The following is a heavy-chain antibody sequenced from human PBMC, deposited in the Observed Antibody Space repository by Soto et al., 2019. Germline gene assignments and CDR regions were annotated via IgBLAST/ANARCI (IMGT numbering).Heavy chain of an antibody. CDR1: GGSISSSHW. CDR3: ARVVLSITRGAFDA. D-gene: IGHD1-20*01. CDR2: ISHNWTS. Sequence: QVQLQESGPGLVKPSGTLSLTCAVSGGSISSSHWWTWVPQSPGKGLEYICEISHNWTSNSNPSLKSRVTLAVDRAKNPLSLTLTSVTAADTAVYYCARVVLSITRGAFDAWGQGTPVIVSS. J-gene: IGHJ3*01. V-gene: IGHV4-4*02.